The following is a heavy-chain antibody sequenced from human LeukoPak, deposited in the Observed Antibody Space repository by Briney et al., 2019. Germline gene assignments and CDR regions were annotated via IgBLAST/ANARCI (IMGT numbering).Heavy chain of an antibody. V-gene: IGHV3-53*01. CDR3: AAGGLRLGELSFPHSYYFDY. J-gene: IGHJ4*02. Sequence: GGSLRLSCAASGFTVSSNYMSWVRQAPGKGLEWVSGIYSGGSTYYADSVKGRFTISRDNSKNTLYLQMNSLRAEDTAVYYCAAGGLRLGELSFPHSYYFDYWGQGTLVTVSS. CDR1: GFTVSSNY. CDR2: IYSGGST. D-gene: IGHD3-16*02.